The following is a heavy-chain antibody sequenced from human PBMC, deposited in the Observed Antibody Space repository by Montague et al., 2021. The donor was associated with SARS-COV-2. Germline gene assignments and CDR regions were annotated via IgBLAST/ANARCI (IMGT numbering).Heavy chain of an antibody. V-gene: IGHV4-39*01. CDR3: ARHMGHVLVSVTGANWFDP. CDR1: GASISTSTDH. J-gene: IGHJ5*02. CDR2: FSYNST. Sequence: SETLSLTCSVSGASISTSTDHWAWIRQSPGKGLEWVGSFSYNSTHYNPSLRSRVTISVDSSKNQFSLKLNSVTAADTAIYCCARHMGHVLVSVTGANWFDPWGQGTLVTVSS. D-gene: IGHD5/OR15-5a*01.